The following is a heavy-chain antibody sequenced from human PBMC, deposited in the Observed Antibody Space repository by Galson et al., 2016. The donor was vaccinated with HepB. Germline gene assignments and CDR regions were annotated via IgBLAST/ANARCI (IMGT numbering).Heavy chain of an antibody. Sequence: SETLSLTCAVSGDSISSNNWWTWVRQSPGKGLEWIGEIYYSGSTDYNPSLKSRVAISVDTSKNQFSLNLSSVTAADTAVYYCARRVVRATSEYFDYWGQGTLVTVSS. CDR2: IYYSGST. J-gene: IGHJ4*02. D-gene: IGHD1-26*01. CDR1: GDSISSNNW. CDR3: ARRVVRATSEYFDY. V-gene: IGHV4-4*02.